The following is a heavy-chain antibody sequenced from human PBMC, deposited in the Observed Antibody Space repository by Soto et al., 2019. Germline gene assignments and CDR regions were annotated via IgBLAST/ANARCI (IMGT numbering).Heavy chain of an antibody. V-gene: IGHV2-5*02. J-gene: IGHJ3*02. D-gene: IGHD3-16*01. CDR1: GFSLSTSRVG. CDR3: AHIMITWGGVSALDAFDM. CDR2: IYWDDDR. Sequence: GSGPTLVNPTQTLTLTCSFSGFSLSTSRVGVAWIRQPPEKALEWLAIIYWDDDRRYSPSLKTRLAITKDTSKNQVVLTMTNLEPGDTATYYCAHIMITWGGVSALDAFDMWGQGTMVTVSS.